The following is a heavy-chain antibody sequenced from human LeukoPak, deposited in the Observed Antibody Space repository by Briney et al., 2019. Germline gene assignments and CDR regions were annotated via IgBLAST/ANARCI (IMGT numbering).Heavy chain of an antibody. CDR3: ARGPRGYYYYMDV. V-gene: IGHV4-34*01. Sequence: PSETLSLTCAVYGGSFSGYYWSWIRQPPGKGLEWIGEINHSGSTNYNPSLKSRVTISVDTSKNQSSLKLSSVTAADTAVYYCARGPRGYYYYMDVWGKGTTVTVSS. J-gene: IGHJ6*03. CDR2: INHSGST. CDR1: GGSFSGYY. D-gene: IGHD1-26*01.